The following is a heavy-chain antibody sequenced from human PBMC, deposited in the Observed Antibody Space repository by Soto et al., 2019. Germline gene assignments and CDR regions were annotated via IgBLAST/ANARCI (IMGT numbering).Heavy chain of an antibody. CDR3: AREIVGATFDY. CDR1: GYPFPSYY. CDR2: INPSGGST. Sequence: KVSCKASGYPFPSYYMHWVRQAPGQGLEWMGIINPSGGSTSYAQKFQGRVTMTRDTSTSTVYMELSSLRSEDTAVYYCAREIVGATFDYWGQGTLVTVSS. V-gene: IGHV1-46*01. J-gene: IGHJ4*02. D-gene: IGHD1-26*01.